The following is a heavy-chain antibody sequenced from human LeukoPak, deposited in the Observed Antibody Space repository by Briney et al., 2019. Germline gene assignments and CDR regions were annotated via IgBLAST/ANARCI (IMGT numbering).Heavy chain of an antibody. CDR1: GYTFTSYY. CDR3: ARDWGITPLGGGYDYYY. V-gene: IGHV1-46*01. J-gene: IGHJ4*02. CDR2: INPSGGST. Sequence: ASVKVSCKASGYTFTSYYMHWVRQAPGQGLEWMGIINPSGGSTSYAQKFQGRVTMTRDMSTSTVYMELSSLRSEDTAVYYCARDWGITPLGGGYDYYYWGQGTLVTVSS. D-gene: IGHD5-12*01.